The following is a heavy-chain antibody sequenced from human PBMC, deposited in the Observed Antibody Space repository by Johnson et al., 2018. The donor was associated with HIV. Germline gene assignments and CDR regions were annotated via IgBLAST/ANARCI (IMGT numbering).Heavy chain of an antibody. CDR1: GVSVSDNY. J-gene: IGHJ3*02. V-gene: IGHV3-66*01. Sequence: VQLVESGGGLVQPGRSLRLSCVASGVSVSDNYMSWVRQPPGKGLEWVSVIYDGGSTYYADSVKGRFTISRDNSKNTLYLQMNSLRAEDTAVYYCARACRDGYTCDVFDIWGQGTLVTVSS. CDR2: IYDGGST. CDR3: ARACRDGYTCDVFDI. D-gene: IGHD5-24*01.